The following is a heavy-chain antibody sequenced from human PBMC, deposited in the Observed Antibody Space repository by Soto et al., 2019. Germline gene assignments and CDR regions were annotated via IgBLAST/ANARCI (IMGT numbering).Heavy chain of an antibody. CDR2: IYYSGST. CDR3: AAPSSGITGTTFDSYFDY. J-gene: IGHJ4*02. V-gene: IGHV4-39*01. CDR1: GGSISSSSYY. Sequence: SETLSLTCTVSGGSISSSSYYWGWIRQPPGKGLEWIGGIYYSGSTYYNPSLKSRVTISVDTSKNQFSLKLSSVTAADTAVYYCAAPSSGITGTTFDSYFDYWGQGTLVTVYS. D-gene: IGHD1-7*01.